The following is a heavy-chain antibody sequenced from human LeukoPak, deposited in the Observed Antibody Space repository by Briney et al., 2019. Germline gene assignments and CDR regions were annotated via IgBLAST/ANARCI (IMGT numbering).Heavy chain of an antibody. CDR1: GYTFTTLD. CDR2: INTNSGNT. J-gene: IGHJ4*02. CDR3: ARDPGPTGTTCLFDY. V-gene: IGHV1-8*03. Sequence: GASVKVSCKASGYTFTTLDINWVRQATGQGLEWMGWINTNSGNTGNAQKFQGRVTITRDTSISTAYMELSSLRSEDTAVYYCARDPGPTGTTCLFDYWGQGTLVTVSS. D-gene: IGHD1-7*01.